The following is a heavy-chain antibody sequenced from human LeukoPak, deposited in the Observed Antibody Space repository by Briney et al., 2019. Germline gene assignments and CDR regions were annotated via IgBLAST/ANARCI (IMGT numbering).Heavy chain of an antibody. J-gene: IGHJ3*02. CDR2: IYYSGST. D-gene: IGHD6-13*01. CDR1: GGSISSYY. Sequence: SETLSLTCTVSGGSISSYYWSWIRQPPGKGLEWIGYIYYSGSTNYNPSLKSRVTISVDTSKNQFSLKLSSVTAADTAVYYCARGPVSSDAFDIWGQGTMVTVSS. CDR3: ARGPVSSDAFDI. V-gene: IGHV4-59*08.